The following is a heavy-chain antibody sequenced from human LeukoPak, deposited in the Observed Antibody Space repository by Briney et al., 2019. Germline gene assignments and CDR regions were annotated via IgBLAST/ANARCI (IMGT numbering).Heavy chain of an antibody. CDR2: ISYDGSNK. CDR1: GFTFSSYA. V-gene: IGHV3-30*04. D-gene: IGHD6-19*01. CDR3: ARGPYPYGWYASY. Sequence: PGGSLRLSCAASGFTFSSYAMRWVRQAPGKGLEWVAVISYDGSNKYYADSVKGRFTISRDNSKNTLYLQMNSLRAEDTAVYYCARGPYPYGWYASYWGQGTLVTVSS. J-gene: IGHJ4*02.